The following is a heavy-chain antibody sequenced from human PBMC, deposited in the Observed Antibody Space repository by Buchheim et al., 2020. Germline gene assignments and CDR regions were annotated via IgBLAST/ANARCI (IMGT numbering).Heavy chain of an antibody. V-gene: IGHV3-23*01. CDR3: AKGLFADSSYDFWSGFYLVDY. J-gene: IGHJ4*02. CDR2: ISGSGDNT. CDR1: GFTFSSYA. Sequence: EVQLLESGGGLVQPGRSLRLSCAASGFTFSSYAMSWVRQAPGKGLEWVSTISGSGDNTYYTDSVKGRFTISRDNSNNTLYVQMNSLRAEDTAIYYCAKGLFADSSYDFWSGFYLVDYWGQGTL. D-gene: IGHD3-3*01.